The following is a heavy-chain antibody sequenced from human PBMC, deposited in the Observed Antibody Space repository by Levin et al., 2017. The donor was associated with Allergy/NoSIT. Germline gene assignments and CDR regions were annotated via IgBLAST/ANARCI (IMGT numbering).Heavy chain of an antibody. CDR2: IYHSGTT. CDR1: GGSISSSGYY. J-gene: IGHJ4*02. D-gene: IGHD6-13*01. Sequence: SETLSLTCTVSGGSISSSGYYWGWIRQPPGKGLEWIGSIYHSGTTYYNLSLQRRVTISVDTSKNQFSLKLSSVTAADTAIYYCARIVEMAAAGRHFDYWGQGTLVTVSS. CDR3: ARIVEMAAAGRHFDY. V-gene: IGHV4-39*07.